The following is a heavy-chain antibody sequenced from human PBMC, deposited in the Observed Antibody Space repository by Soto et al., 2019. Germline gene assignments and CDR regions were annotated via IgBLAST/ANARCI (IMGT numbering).Heavy chain of an antibody. CDR2: INPNSGGT. J-gene: IGHJ6*02. Sequence: ASVKVSCKASGYTFTGNYMHWVRQAPGQGLEWMGWINPNSGGTNYAQKFQGRVTMTRDTSISTAYMELSRLRSDDTAVYYCARHGDDILTGYYYYGMDVWGQGTTVTVSS. CDR3: ARHGDDILTGYYYYGMDV. V-gene: IGHV1-2*02. CDR1: GYTFTGNY. D-gene: IGHD3-9*01.